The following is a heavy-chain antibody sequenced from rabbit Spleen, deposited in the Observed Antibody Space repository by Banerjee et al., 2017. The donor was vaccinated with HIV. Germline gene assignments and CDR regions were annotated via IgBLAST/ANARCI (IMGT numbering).Heavy chain of an antibody. CDR3: ARSASGVGWGSDL. V-gene: IGHV1S40*01. J-gene: IGHJ4*01. CDR2: INSFSGRP. D-gene: IGHD4-1*01. Sequence: QSVEESGGDLVKPGASLTLTCTASGFSFSSSYYMCWVRQAPGKGLEWIACINSFSGRPVYATWVNGRFTISKASWTTVTLHMTGLTAADTATYFCARSASGVGWGSDLWGPGTLVTFS. CDR1: GFSFSSSYY.